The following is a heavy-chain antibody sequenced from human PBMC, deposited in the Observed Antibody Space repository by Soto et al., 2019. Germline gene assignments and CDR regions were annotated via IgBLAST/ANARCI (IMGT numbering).Heavy chain of an antibody. D-gene: IGHD2-15*01. CDR1: GYTLTELS. CDR2: FDPEDGET. J-gene: IGHJ4*02. CDR3: ATDLGVVVAATRGLGY. V-gene: IGHV1-24*01. Sequence: ASVKVSCKVSGYTLTELSMHWVRQAPGKGLEWMGGFDPEDGETIYAQKFQGRVTMTEDTSTDTAYMELSSLRSEDTAVYYCATDLGVVVAATRGLGYWGQGTLVTVSS.